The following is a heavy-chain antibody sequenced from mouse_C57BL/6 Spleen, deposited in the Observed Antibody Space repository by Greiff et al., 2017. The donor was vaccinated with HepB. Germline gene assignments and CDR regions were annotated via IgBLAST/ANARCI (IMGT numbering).Heavy chain of an antibody. J-gene: IGHJ4*01. CDR1: GFTFSDYG. Sequence: DVHLVESGGGLVKPGGSLKLSCAASGFTFSDYGMHWVRQAPEKGLEWVAYISSGSSTIYYADTVKGRFTISRDNAKNTLCLQMTSLRSEDTAMYYCAEDSSGYAMDYWGQGTSVTVSS. D-gene: IGHD3-2*01. CDR2: ISSGSSTI. CDR3: AEDSSGYAMDY. V-gene: IGHV5-17*01.